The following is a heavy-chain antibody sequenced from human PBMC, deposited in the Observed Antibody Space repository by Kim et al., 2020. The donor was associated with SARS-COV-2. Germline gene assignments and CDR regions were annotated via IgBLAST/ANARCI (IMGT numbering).Heavy chain of an antibody. CDR2: IWSDGSNK. D-gene: IGHD2-15*01. Sequence: GGSLRLSCAASGISFSSYGMHWVRQAPGKGLEWVAVIWSDGSNKYYADSVKGRFTISRDNSNNTLFLQMNSLRAEDTAVYYCAREADRSLIYWYFHLWGRGTLVTVSS. CDR1: GISFSSYG. J-gene: IGHJ2*01. V-gene: IGHV3-33*01. CDR3: AREADRSLIYWYFHL.